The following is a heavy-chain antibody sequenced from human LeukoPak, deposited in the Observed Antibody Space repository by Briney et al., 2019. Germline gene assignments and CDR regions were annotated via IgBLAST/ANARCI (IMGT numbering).Heavy chain of an antibody. CDR1: GYSISSGYY. V-gene: IGHV4-38-2*02. Sequence: SETLSLTCTVSGYSISSGYYWGWIRQPPGKGLEWIGSIYHSGSTYYNPSLKSRVTISVDTSKNQFSLKLSSVTAADTAVYYCAREGPDCGGDCGRHLDYWGQGALVTVSS. CDR3: AREGPDCGGDCGRHLDY. J-gene: IGHJ4*02. CDR2: IYHSGST. D-gene: IGHD2-21*02.